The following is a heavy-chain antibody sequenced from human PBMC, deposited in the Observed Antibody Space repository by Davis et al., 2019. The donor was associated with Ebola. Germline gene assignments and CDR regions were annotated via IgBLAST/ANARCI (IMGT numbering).Heavy chain of an antibody. Sequence: GESLKISCKGSGYSFTSYWISRVRQMPGKGLERMGRIDPSDSYTNYSPSFQGHVTISADKSISTAYLQWSSLKASDTAMYYCASNTRYYYYGMDVWGQGTTVTVSS. CDR2: IDPSDSYT. J-gene: IGHJ6*02. CDR3: ASNTRYYYYGMDV. V-gene: IGHV5-10-1*01. CDR1: GYSFTSYW.